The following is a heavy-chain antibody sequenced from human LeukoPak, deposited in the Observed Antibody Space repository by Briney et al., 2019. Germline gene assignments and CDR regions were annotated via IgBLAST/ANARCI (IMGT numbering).Heavy chain of an antibody. CDR3: ARGRKHIVVVTAGRYFDY. V-gene: IGHV4-39*07. J-gene: IGHJ4*02. Sequence: PSQTLSLTCTVSGGSISSGGYYWRWIRQPPGKGLEWIGEINHSGSTNYNPSLKSRVTISVDTSKNQFSLKLSSVTAADTAVYYCARGRKHIVVVTAGRYFDYWGQGTLVTVSS. CDR2: INHSGST. D-gene: IGHD2-21*02. CDR1: GGSISSGGYY.